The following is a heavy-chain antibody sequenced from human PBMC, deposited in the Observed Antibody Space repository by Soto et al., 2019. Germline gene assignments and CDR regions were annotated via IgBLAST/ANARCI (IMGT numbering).Heavy chain of an antibody. V-gene: IGHV3-23*01. CDR1: GFTFSAYD. D-gene: IGHD5-18*01. J-gene: IGHJ4*02. CDR3: RAYTYGQGVDY. Sequence: GGSLRLSCVASGFTFSAYDMNWVRQAPGKGLEWVSLVNGNGGSTYYADSVKGRFTISRDDSKNTVYLQMNSLRAEDTAVYYCRAYTYGQGVDYWGQGTLVTVSS. CDR2: VNGNGGST.